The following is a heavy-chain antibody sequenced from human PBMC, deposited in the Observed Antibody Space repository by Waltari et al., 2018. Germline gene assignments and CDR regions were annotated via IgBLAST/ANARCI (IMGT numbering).Heavy chain of an antibody. CDR3: AREGPEGLDY. CDR2: LNHNSGAT. Sequence: QVQLVQSGAEVKKPGASIKVSCKASGYICTGYYMHWVRQAPGKGLEWRGRLNHNSGATNYTQKFQGRVTMTRDKSISTAYMELSRLRSDDTAVYYCAREGPEGLDYGGQGTLVTVSS. V-gene: IGHV1-2*06. J-gene: IGHJ4*02. CDR1: GYICTGYY.